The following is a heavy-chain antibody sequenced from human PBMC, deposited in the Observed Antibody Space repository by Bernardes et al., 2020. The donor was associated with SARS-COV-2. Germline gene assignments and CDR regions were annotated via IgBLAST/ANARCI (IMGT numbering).Heavy chain of an antibody. V-gene: IGHV3-48*01. Sequence: GSLRLSCVGSGFIFTTYSMSWVRQAPGKGLEWLLFISSGGDTIHDADSVRGRFTVSRDDAKNSVYLQMNSLRAEDTAVYYCARGWRENSFDYWGQGALVT. J-gene: IGHJ4*02. CDR2: ISSGGDTI. CDR1: GFIFTTYS. D-gene: IGHD2-15*01. CDR3: ARGWRENSFDY.